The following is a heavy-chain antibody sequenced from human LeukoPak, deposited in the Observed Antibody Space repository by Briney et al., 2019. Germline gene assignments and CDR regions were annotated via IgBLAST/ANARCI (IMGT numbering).Heavy chain of an antibody. D-gene: IGHD6-19*01. CDR2: IYTSGST. CDR1: GGSISSGSYY. V-gene: IGHV4-61*02. J-gene: IGHJ4*02. Sequence: SETLSLTCTVSGGSISSGSYYWSWIRQPAGKGLEWIGRIYTSGSTNYNPSLKSRVTISVDTSKNQFSLKLSSVTAADTAVYYCARLKGRAVAGTLEVDYWGQGTLVTVSS. CDR3: ARLKGRAVAGTLEVDY.